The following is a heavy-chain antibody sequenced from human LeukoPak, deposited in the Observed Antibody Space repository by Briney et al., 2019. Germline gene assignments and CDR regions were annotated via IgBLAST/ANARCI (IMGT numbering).Heavy chain of an antibody. CDR2: ISSSSSTI. Sequence: GGSLRLSCAASGFTFNTYTMNWVRQAPGKGLEWVSYISSSSSTIYYADSVNGRFTISRDNSENTLYLQMNGLTAEDTAMYYCARDSYQDYYGRFDPWGQGTLVIVSS. D-gene: IGHD3-10*01. CDR1: GFTFNTYT. CDR3: ARDSYQDYYGRFDP. J-gene: IGHJ5*02. V-gene: IGHV3-48*01.